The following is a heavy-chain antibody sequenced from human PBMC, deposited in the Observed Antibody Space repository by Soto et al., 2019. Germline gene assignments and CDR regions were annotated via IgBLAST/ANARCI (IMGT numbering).Heavy chain of an antibody. D-gene: IGHD3-3*01. CDR1: GFTFDVYA. CDR2: ISGSGGGT. Sequence: VGSLRLSCGASGFTFDVYAVSWVRQAPGKGLEWVSAISGSGGGTYYADSVKGRFTISRDNSNNTLYLQMNSLKTEDTAVYYCSARYDFWSDYTQVALDYWGQGTLVTVSS. CDR3: SARYDFWSDYTQVALDY. J-gene: IGHJ4*02. V-gene: IGHV3-23*01.